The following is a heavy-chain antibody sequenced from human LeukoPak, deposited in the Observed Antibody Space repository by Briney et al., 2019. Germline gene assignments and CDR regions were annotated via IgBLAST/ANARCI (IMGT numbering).Heavy chain of an antibody. D-gene: IGHD1-26*01. CDR3: AKADRRTRGWVYFDY. CDR2: ISGSGGNT. CDR1: GFTFSSYG. Sequence: GGTLRLSCAASGFTFSSYGMNWVRQAPGKGLEWVSGISGSGGNTYYADSVKGRFTISRDNAKNSLYLQMNSLRAEDMALYYCAKADRRTRGWVYFDYWGQGTLVTVFS. V-gene: IGHV3-23*01. J-gene: IGHJ4*02.